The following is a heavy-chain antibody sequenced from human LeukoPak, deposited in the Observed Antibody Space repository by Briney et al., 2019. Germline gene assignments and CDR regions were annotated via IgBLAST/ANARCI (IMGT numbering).Heavy chain of an antibody. J-gene: IGHJ4*02. Sequence: SETLSLTCSVSGGSISSYYWSWIRQPPGKGLEWIGYVYYSGSTNYNPSVKSPVTISVDTSKNQFSLKLISVTIADTAVYYCAGGSNNWYYLHYWGQGTPVTVSS. CDR1: GGSISSYY. D-gene: IGHD1-1*01. CDR3: AGGSNNWYYLHY. CDR2: VYYSGST. V-gene: IGHV4-59*01.